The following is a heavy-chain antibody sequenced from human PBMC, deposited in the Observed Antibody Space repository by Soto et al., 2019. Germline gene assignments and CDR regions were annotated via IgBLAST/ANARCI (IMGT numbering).Heavy chain of an antibody. D-gene: IGHD3-3*01. J-gene: IGHJ6*02. V-gene: IGHV3-23*01. CDR2: ISGSGERA. CDR1: GFSLSSYG. CDR3: ARMSDFWSGYSLSETSFSYYNLDV. Sequence: PGGSLRLSCAASGFSLSSYGMSWVRQAPGKGLEWVSGISGSGERAYYADSVKGQFTISRDDARNTVNLQINSLRAEDTAVYFCARMSDFWSGYSLSETSFSYYNLDVWGQGTTVPVYS.